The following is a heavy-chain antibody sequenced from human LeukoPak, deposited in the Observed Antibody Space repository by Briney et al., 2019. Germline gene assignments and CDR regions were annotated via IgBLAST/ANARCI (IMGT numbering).Heavy chain of an antibody. CDR1: GFSFSGYW. CDR3: ARLFGGVTTYDY. V-gene: IGHV3-7*01. CDR2: INPDGGDR. Sequence: PGGSLRLSCAASGFSFSGYWMSWVRLGPGKGLEWVASINPDGGDRKFAESVRGRFTISRDNAKNSLFLEMSSLTADDTAVYYCARLFGGVTTYDYWGQGTLVTVSS. J-gene: IGHJ4*02. D-gene: IGHD3-16*01.